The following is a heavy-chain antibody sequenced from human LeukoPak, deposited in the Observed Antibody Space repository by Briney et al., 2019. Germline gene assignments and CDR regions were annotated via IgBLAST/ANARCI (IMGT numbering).Heavy chain of an antibody. Sequence: SVKVSCKASGGTFSSYAISWVRQAPGQGLEWMGRIIPIFGIANYAQKFQGRVTITADKSTSTAYMELSSLRSEDTAVYYCAREGGVTMVRGVIHRNWFDPWGQGALVTVSS. D-gene: IGHD3-10*01. V-gene: IGHV1-69*04. CDR3: AREGGVTMVRGVIHRNWFDP. CDR2: IIPIFGIA. J-gene: IGHJ5*02. CDR1: GGTFSSYA.